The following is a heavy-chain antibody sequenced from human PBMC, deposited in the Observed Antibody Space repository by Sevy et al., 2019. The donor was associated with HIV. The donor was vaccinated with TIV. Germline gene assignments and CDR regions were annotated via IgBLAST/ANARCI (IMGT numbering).Heavy chain of an antibody. CDR1: GFTFSSYG. CDR2: ISYDGSNK. V-gene: IGHV3-30*18. J-gene: IGHJ6*02. Sequence: GGSLRLSCAASGFTFSSYGMHWVRQAPGKGLEWVAVISYDGSNKYYADSVKVRFTICRDNSKNTLYLQMNSLRAEDTAVYYCAKDAYSSSWYGLYYYYYGMDVWGQGTTVTVSS. CDR3: AKDAYSSSWYGLYYYYYGMDV. D-gene: IGHD6-13*01.